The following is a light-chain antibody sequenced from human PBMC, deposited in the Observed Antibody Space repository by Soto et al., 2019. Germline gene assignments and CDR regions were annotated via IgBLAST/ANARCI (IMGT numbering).Light chain of an antibody. Sequence: QSALTQPASVSGSPVQSITISGTGGTSDVGAYNYVSWYQQHPGKAPKVIIFAVTNRPSGVSNRFSGFKSGNTASLSISGVQADDQDDYCCMSYKTSSTYVCGTGTQVTVL. CDR1: TSDVGAYNY. CDR3: MSYKTSSTYV. J-gene: IGLJ1*01. CDR2: AVT. V-gene: IGLV2-14*03.